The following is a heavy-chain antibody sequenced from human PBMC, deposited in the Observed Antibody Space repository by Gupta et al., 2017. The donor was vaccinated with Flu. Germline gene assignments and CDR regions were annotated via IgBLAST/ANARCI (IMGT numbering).Heavy chain of an antibody. Sequence: QPPGKGLEWIGEINHSGSTNYNPSLKSRVTISVDTSKNQFSLKLSSVTAADTAVYYCARGRRGVVVPAAFGYWGQGTLVTVSS. J-gene: IGHJ4*02. V-gene: IGHV4-34*01. CDR2: INHSGST. CDR3: ARGRRGVVVPAAFGY. D-gene: IGHD2-2*01.